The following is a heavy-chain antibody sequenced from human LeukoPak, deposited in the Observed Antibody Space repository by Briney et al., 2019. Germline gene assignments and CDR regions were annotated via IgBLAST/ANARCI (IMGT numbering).Heavy chain of an antibody. D-gene: IGHD6-13*01. Sequence: PGGSLRLSCAASGFDFNDFAMTWVRQAPGKGLEWVSAISGSGGSTYYADSVKGRFTISRDNSKNTLYLQMNSLRAEDTAVYYCAKTPQYSSSWLDFFDYWGQGTLVTVSS. CDR2: ISGSGGST. J-gene: IGHJ4*02. CDR1: GFDFNDFA. CDR3: AKTPQYSSSWLDFFDY. V-gene: IGHV3-23*01.